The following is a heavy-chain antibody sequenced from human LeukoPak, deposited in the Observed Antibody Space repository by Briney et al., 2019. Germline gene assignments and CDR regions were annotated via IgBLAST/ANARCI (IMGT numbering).Heavy chain of an antibody. V-gene: IGHV4-59*01. CDR1: GGSISSYY. Sequence: SETLPLTCTVSGGSISSYYWSWIRQPPGKGLEWIGYIYYSGSTNYNPSLKSRVTISVDTSKNQFSLKLSSVTAADTAVYYCARTSMVRGVRNRLNWFDPWGQGTLVTVSS. D-gene: IGHD3-10*01. CDR2: IYYSGST. CDR3: ARTSMVRGVRNRLNWFDP. J-gene: IGHJ5*02.